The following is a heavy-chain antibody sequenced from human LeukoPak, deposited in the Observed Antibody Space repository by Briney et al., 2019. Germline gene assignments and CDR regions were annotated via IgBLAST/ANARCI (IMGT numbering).Heavy chain of an antibody. Sequence: SETLSLTCTVSGGSISSYYWNWIRQPPGRGLEWIGYIYYSGTTNYNPSLKSRVTISVDTSKNQFSLKLSSVTAADTAVYYCASRDAGPYYYMDVWGKGTTVTVSS. V-gene: IGHV4-59*12. CDR2: IYYSGTT. CDR3: ASRDAGPYYYMDV. CDR1: GGSISSYY. J-gene: IGHJ6*03.